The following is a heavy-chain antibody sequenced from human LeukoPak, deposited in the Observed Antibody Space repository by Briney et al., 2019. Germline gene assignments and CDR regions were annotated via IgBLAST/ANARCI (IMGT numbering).Heavy chain of an antibody. CDR3: ARALDGDYYYYYGMDV. J-gene: IGHJ6*04. CDR2: IYYSGST. CDR1: GGSISSYY. V-gene: IGHV4-59*01. Sequence: PSETLSLTCTVSGGSISSYYWSWIRQPPGKGLEWIGYIYYSGSTNYNPSLKGRVTISVDTSKNQFSLKLSSVTAADMAVYYCARALDGDYYYYYGMDVWGKGTTVTVSS.